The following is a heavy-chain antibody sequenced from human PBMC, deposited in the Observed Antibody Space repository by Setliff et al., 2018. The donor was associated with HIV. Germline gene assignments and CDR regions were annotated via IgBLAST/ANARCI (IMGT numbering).Heavy chain of an antibody. V-gene: IGHV4-34*01. J-gene: IGHJ4*02. Sequence: SETLSLTCAVYGGSFSGYYWSWIRQPPGKGLEWIGEITHRGITDYNPSLKSRVTISVDTSKNQFSLKVTSVTAADTAVYYCAKGAGFYGDYTFDHWGQGRQVT. CDR1: GGSFSGYY. CDR3: AKGAGFYGDYTFDH. CDR2: ITHRGIT. D-gene: IGHD4-17*01.